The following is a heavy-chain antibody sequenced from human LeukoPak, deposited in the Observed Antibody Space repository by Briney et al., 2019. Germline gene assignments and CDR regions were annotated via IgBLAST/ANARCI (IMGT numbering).Heavy chain of an antibody. Sequence: PGGSLRLSCAASAFTFSSYSMNWVRQAPGKGLEWVANIKQDGSEKYYVDSVKGRFTISRDNAKNSLYLQMNSLRAEDTAVYYCAREDIVATIITGWFDPWGQGTLVTVSS. V-gene: IGHV3-7*01. CDR2: IKQDGSEK. CDR3: AREDIVATIITGWFDP. CDR1: AFTFSSYS. J-gene: IGHJ5*02. D-gene: IGHD5-12*01.